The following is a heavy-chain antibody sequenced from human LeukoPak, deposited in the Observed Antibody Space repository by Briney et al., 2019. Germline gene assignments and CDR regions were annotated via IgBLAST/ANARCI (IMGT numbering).Heavy chain of an antibody. V-gene: IGHV3-72*01. J-gene: IGHJ4*02. Sequence: PGRSLRLSCAASGFTFSDHYIDWVRQAPGRGLEWIGLIRNRANGQTSVYAASVSGRFTISRDDSKNSVYLQMDSLKTEDTAVYYCADIGSAGTDHWGQGTLVTVSS. CDR3: ADIGSAGTDH. CDR1: GFTFSDHY. CDR2: IRNRANGQTS. D-gene: IGHD5-12*01.